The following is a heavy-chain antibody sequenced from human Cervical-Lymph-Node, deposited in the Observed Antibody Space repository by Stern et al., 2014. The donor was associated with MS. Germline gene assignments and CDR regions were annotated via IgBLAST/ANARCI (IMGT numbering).Heavy chain of an antibody. D-gene: IGHD1-14*01. Sequence: QLMQSGPEVKKPGTSVKVSCKASGFTFTSSAVQWVRQARGQRLEWIGWIVVGSGNTNYAQKFQERVTITRDMSTSTAYMELSSLRSEDTAVYYCAALQSVTDFDYWGQGTLVTVSS. CDR3: AALQSVTDFDY. J-gene: IGHJ4*02. CDR2: IVVGSGNT. V-gene: IGHV1-58*01. CDR1: GFTFTSSA.